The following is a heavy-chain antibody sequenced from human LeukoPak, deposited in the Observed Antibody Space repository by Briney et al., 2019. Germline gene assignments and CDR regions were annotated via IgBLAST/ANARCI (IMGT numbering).Heavy chain of an antibody. CDR3: AKGSAWYFDY. Sequence: GGSLRLSCAASGFTFSNYGIHWVRQAPGKGLEWVTFIRYDGSNKFYADSVKGRFTISRDNSKNTLYLQMNSLRTEDTALYYCAKGSAWYFDYWGQGALITVSS. J-gene: IGHJ4*02. V-gene: IGHV3-30*02. CDR1: GFTFSNYG. D-gene: IGHD3-3*01. CDR2: IRYDGSNK.